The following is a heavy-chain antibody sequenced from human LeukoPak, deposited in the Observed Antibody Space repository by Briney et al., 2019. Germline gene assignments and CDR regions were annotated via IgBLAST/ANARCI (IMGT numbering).Heavy chain of an antibody. V-gene: IGHV3-30*04. CDR3: ARIRADYYGSGSYLSSDLYYYYGMDV. CDR2: ISYDGSNK. J-gene: IGHJ6*02. D-gene: IGHD3-10*01. CDR1: GFTFSSYA. Sequence: PGGSLRLSCAASGFTFSSYAMRWVRQAPGKGLEWVAVISYDGSNKYYADSVKGRFTISRDNSKNTLYLQMNSLRAEDTAVYYCARIRADYYGSGSYLSSDLYYYYGMDVWGQGTTVTVSS.